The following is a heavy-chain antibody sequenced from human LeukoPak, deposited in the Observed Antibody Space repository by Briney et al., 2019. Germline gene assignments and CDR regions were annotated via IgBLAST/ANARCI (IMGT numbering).Heavy chain of an antibody. J-gene: IGHJ4*02. CDR2: IYYSAST. Sequence: SQTLSLTCTVSGGSISSNGYYWSWIRQHPGKGLEWIGYIYYSASTCYNPSLKSRVSISVDSSKNQFSLKLSSVTAADTAVYYCARGLKEWLALYHFDYWGQGALVTVSS. CDR3: ARGLKEWLALYHFDY. V-gene: IGHV4-31*03. CDR1: GGSISSNGYY. D-gene: IGHD6-19*01.